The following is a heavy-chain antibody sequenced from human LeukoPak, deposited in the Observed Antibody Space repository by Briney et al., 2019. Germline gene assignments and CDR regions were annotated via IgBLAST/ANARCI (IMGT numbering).Heavy chain of an antibody. CDR2: IIPILGIA. J-gene: IGHJ4*02. Sequence: ASVKVSCKASGGTFSSYAISWVRQAPGQGLEWMGRIIPILGIANYAQKFQGRVTITADKSTSTAYMELRSLRSDDTAVYYCARESLSIVGATGDYWGQGTLVTVSS. CDR1: GGTFSSYA. D-gene: IGHD1-26*01. CDR3: ARESLSIVGATGDY. V-gene: IGHV1-69*04.